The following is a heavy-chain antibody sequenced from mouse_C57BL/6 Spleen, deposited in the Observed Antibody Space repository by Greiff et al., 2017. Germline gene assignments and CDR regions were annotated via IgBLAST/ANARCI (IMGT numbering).Heavy chain of an antibody. CDR1: GYTFTDYY. CDR2: INPNNGGT. V-gene: IGHV1-26*01. D-gene: IGHD1-1*01. CDR3: AVGYYGSSNRYWYFDV. J-gene: IGHJ1*03. Sequence: DVQLQQSGPELVKPGASVKISCKASGYTFTDYYMNWVKQSHGKSLEWIGDINPNNGGTSYNQKFKGKATLTVDKSSSTAYMELRSLTSEDSAVYYCAVGYYGSSNRYWYFDVWGTGTTVTVSS.